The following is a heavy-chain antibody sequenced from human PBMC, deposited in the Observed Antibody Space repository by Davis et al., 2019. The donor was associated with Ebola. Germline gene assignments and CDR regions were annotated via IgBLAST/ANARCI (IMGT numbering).Heavy chain of an antibody. J-gene: IGHJ3*02. CDR3: ARGWLRTGFDI. D-gene: IGHD3/OR15-3a*01. V-gene: IGHV6-1*01. Sequence: PSETLSLTCVISSHTLSRSLAAWTWTRQSPSRGLEWLGRTYYSSKWYKDYAVSVKSRITINLDTSKNPLSLQLNSVTPEDTAVYYCARGWLRTGFDICGQGTMVTV. CDR2: TYYSSKWYK. CDR1: SHTLSRSLAA.